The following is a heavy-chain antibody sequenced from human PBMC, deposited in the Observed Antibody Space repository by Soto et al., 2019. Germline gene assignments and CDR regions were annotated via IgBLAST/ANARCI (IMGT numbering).Heavy chain of an antibody. CDR2: MNPKSGNT. CDR1: GYTFTSYD. J-gene: IGHJ5*02. V-gene: IGHV1-8*01. Sequence: QVQLVQSGAEVKKPGASVKVSCKASGYTFTSYDINWVRQATGQGLEWMGCMNPKSGNTAYAQKFLGRVTMTRNNSISTAYMELSSLRSEDTAVYYCARERTRGFDPWGQGTLVTVSS. CDR3: ARERTRGFDP.